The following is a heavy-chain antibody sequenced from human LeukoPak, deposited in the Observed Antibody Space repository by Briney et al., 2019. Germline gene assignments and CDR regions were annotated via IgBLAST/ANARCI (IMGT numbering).Heavy chain of an antibody. CDR2: INHSGST. V-gene: IGHV4-34*01. CDR3: ASGAVAGPEYFQH. J-gene: IGHJ1*01. Sequence: SETLSLTCAVYGGSFSGYYWSWIRQPPGKGLEWIGEINHSGSTNYNPSLKSRVTISVDTSKNQFSLKLSSVTAADTAVYYCASGAVAGPEYFQHWGQGTLVTVSS. D-gene: IGHD6-19*01. CDR1: GGSFSGYY.